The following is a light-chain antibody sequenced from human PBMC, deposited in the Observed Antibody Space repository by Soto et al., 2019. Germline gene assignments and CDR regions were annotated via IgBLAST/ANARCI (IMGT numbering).Light chain of an antibody. CDR1: QSVSRN. J-gene: IGKJ3*01. CDR3: QQFDNWPPFT. CDR2: GAS. Sequence: EIVMTQSPATLSVSPGERATLSCRASQSVSRNVAWYQQKPGQAPRLLIYGASTRATGIPARFSGSGSGTEFTLTISSLQSEDFAVYYCQQFDNWPPFTFGPGTKVDI. V-gene: IGKV3-15*01.